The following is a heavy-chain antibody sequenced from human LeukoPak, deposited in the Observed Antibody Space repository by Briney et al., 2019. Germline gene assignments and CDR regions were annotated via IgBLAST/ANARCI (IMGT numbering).Heavy chain of an antibody. CDR1: GSNFASYW. V-gene: IGHV5-51*01. D-gene: IGHD6-19*01. J-gene: IGHJ4*02. CDR3: ARKYSSGWPS. Sequence: GASLQISCQGSGSNFASYWIGWVRQLPGKGLEWMGIIYPDDSNTRYSPSFQGQVTISADKSISTAYLQWSSLKASDTAIYYCARKYSSGWPSWGQGTLVTVSS. CDR2: IYPDDSNT.